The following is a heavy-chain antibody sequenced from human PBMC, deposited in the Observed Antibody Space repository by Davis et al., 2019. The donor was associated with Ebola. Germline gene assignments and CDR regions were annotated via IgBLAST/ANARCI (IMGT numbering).Heavy chain of an antibody. Sequence: ASVKVSCKASGYTFTSYAMHWVRQAPGQRLEWMGWINAGNGNTKYSQKFQGRVTITRDTSASTAYMELSSLRSEDTAVYYCARGESIVLVPAANTSFYYYYGMDVWGQGTTVTVSS. J-gene: IGHJ6*02. CDR3: ARGESIVLVPAANTSFYYYYGMDV. D-gene: IGHD2-2*01. V-gene: IGHV1-3*01. CDR1: GYTFTSYA. CDR2: INAGNGNT.